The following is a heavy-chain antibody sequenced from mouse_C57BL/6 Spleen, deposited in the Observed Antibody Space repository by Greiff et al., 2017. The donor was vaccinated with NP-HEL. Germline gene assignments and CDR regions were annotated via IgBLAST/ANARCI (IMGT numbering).Heavy chain of an antibody. D-gene: IGHD2-3*01. CDR1: GYTFTSYW. CDR3: ARDDGYPYYYAMDY. CDR2: IYPGSGST. Sequence: VKLQQPGAELVKPGASVKMSCKASGYTFTSYWITWVKQRPGQGLEWIGDIYPGSGSTNYNEKFKSKATLTVDTSSSTAYMQLSSLTSEDSAVYYCARDDGYPYYYAMDYWGQGTSVTVSS. J-gene: IGHJ4*01. V-gene: IGHV1-55*01.